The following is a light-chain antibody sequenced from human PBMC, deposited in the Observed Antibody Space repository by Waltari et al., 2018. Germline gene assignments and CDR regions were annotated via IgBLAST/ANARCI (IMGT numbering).Light chain of an antibody. CDR2: YRSDSEK. Sequence: QAVVTQPTSLSASPGASVSLTCTLRSGVNVGTYTMYWYQQKPGSPPRFLLRYRSDSEKKQGSGVPSRFSGFKDASANRGILLISGLQSEDEADYYCMIWYSSTWVFGGGTRLTVL. CDR1: SGVNVGTYT. CDR3: MIWYSSTWV. V-gene: IGLV5-45*01. J-gene: IGLJ3*02.